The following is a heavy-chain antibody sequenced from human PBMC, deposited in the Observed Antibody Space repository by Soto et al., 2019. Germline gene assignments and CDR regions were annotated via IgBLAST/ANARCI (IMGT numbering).Heavy chain of an antibody. D-gene: IGHD3-22*01. Sequence: EVQLVESGGGLVQPGESLTLSCAASGFPFSSYWMHWVRQAPGKGLVWVSRIKSDGSGTYYADSVQDRFTISRDNARNTLYREMSRRRVEDTAVYFCARGDGDRYDGNGYLGRHWGQGTLVTVSS. J-gene: IGHJ4*02. CDR3: ARGDGDRYDGNGYLGRH. V-gene: IGHV3-74*01. CDR1: GFPFSSYW. CDR2: IKSDGSGT.